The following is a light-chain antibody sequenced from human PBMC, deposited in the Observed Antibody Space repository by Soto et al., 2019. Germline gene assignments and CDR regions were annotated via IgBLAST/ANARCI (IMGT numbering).Light chain of an antibody. V-gene: IGKV3D-20*02. Sequence: EIVLTQSPASLSVSPGERATLSCRASQSVRSKVAWYQQKPGQAPSLVIYDISSRATGIPDRFSGSVSGTDFTLTITRLEPEDFAVYYCQQRSNWPPITFGQGTRLEIK. J-gene: IGKJ5*01. CDR1: QSVRSK. CDR3: QQRSNWPPIT. CDR2: DIS.